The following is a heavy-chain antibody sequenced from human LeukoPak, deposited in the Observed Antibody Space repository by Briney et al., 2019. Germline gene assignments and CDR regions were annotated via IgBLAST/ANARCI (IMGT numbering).Heavy chain of an antibody. Sequence: SETLSLTCTVSGGSISSYYWSWIRQPPGKGLEWIGYIYYSGSTNYNPSLKSRVTISVDTSKNQFSLKLSSVTAADTAVYYCAGIYYYGSGSYWGQGTLVTVSS. CDR2: IYYSGST. CDR1: GGSISSYY. V-gene: IGHV4-59*12. CDR3: AGIYYYGSGSY. J-gene: IGHJ4*02. D-gene: IGHD3-10*01.